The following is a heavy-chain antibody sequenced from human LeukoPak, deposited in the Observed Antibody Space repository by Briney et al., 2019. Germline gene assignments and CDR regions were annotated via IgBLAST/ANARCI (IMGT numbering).Heavy chain of an antibody. CDR3: VRDQGAFDM. CDR2: IKQDASEK. J-gene: IGHJ3*02. Sequence: GGSPRLSCAGSGITLSSYWMSWVRQAPGKGLEWVANIKQDASEKYFVDSLRGRFTISRDNAKNSLFLQMNSLRAEDTAVYYCVRDQGAFDMWGHGTMVTVSS. CDR1: GITLSSYW. V-gene: IGHV3-7*05.